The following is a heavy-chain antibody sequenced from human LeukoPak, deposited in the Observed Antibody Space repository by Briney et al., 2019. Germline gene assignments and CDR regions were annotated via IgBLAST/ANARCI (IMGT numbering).Heavy chain of an antibody. CDR3: ARVYDSSGYYFDY. Sequence: SETLSLTCTVFGGSISSYYWSWIRQPPGKGLEWIGYIYYSGSTNYNPSLKSRVTISVDTSKNQFSLKLSSVTAADTAVYYCARVYDSSGYYFDYWGQGTLVTVSS. J-gene: IGHJ4*02. CDR1: GGSISSYY. CDR2: IYYSGST. V-gene: IGHV4-59*01. D-gene: IGHD3-22*01.